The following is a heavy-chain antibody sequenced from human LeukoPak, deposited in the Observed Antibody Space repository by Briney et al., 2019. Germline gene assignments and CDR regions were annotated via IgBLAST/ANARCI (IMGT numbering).Heavy chain of an antibody. CDR1: GYTFTAFY. CDR3: ASSTVEDSSGSSLDY. Sequence: GASVKVSCKASGYTFTAFYMHWVRQAPGQGLEWMGWINPNSGGTNYAQKFQGWVTMTRDTSISTAYMELSRLRSDDTAVYYCASSTVEDSSGSSLDYWGQETLVTVSS. CDR2: INPNSGGT. V-gene: IGHV1-2*04. D-gene: IGHD3-22*01. J-gene: IGHJ4*02.